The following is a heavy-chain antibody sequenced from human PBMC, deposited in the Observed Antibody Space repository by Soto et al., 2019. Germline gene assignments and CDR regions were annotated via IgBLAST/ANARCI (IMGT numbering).Heavy chain of an antibody. CDR1: GGYMSEYF. J-gene: IGHJ4*02. Sequence: SQTRSLTCSVSGGYMSEYFRSWLRHYPGKGLWWVGYIYYLGGTDYNPSLKSRVTISVDTAKRQFSLRVTSVTAADTAVYYFAREGYDGSGSPYPAYWGPVTPVTVS. CDR3: AREGYDGSGSPYPAY. CDR2: IYYLGGT. D-gene: IGHD3-10*01. V-gene: IGHV4-59*01.